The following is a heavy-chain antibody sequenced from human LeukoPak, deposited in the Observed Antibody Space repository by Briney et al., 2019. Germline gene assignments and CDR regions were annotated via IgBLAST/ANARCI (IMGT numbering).Heavy chain of an antibody. CDR2: INHSGST. CDR1: GGSFSGYY. J-gene: IGHJ4*02. D-gene: IGHD3-10*01. V-gene: IGHV4-34*01. Sequence: SETLSLTCAVYGGSFSGYYWSWIRQPPGKGQGWIGEINHSGSTNYNPSLKSRVTISVDTSKNQFSLKLSSVTAADTAVYYCARDRGLWFGESPLFDWGQGTLVTVPS. CDR3: ARDRGLWFGESPLFD.